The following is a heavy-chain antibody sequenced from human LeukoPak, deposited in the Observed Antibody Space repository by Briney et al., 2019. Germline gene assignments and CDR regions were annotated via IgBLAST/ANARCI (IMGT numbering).Heavy chain of an antibody. J-gene: IGHJ4*02. V-gene: IGHV1-46*01. CDR3: AKARSGSFLGD. Sequence: GASVKVSCKASGYTFTSYYMHWVRLAPGQGLEWMGIINPSGGSTNYAQKFQGRVTMTRDTSTSTVYMEVSSLRSEDTAMYYCAKARSGSFLGDWGQGTLVTVSS. CDR1: GYTFTSYY. CDR2: INPSGGST. D-gene: IGHD1-26*01.